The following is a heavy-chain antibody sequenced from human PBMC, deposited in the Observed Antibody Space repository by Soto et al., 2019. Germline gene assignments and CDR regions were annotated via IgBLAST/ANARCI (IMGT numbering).Heavy chain of an antibody. J-gene: IGHJ4*02. D-gene: IGHD2-15*01. CDR1: GFTFSSYG. Sequence: PGGSLRLSCAASGFTFSSYGMHWVRQAPGKGLEWVAVISYDGSNKYYADSVKGRFTISRDNSKNTLYLQMNSLRAEDTAVYYCAKDGGLPMFPGYWGQGTLVTVSS. CDR2: ISYDGSNK. V-gene: IGHV3-30*18. CDR3: AKDGGLPMFPGY.